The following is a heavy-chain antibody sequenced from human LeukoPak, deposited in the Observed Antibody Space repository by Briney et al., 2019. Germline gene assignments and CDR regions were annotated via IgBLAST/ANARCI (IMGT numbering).Heavy chain of an antibody. CDR1: GFTFSSYA. CDR3: ARGSGSGWYFDY. J-gene: IGHJ4*02. V-gene: IGHV3-30*04. Sequence: GGSLRLSCAASGFTFSSYAMHWVRQAPGKGLEWVAVISYDGSNKYYADSVKGRFTISRDNSKNTLYLQMNSLRAEDTAVYYCARGSGSGWYFDYWGQGTLVTVSS. D-gene: IGHD6-19*01. CDR2: ISYDGSNK.